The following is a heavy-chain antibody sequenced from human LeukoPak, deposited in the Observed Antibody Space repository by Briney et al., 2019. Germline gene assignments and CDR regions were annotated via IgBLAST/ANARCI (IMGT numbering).Heavy chain of an antibody. D-gene: IGHD1-26*01. CDR1: GYSFANYW. CDR3: ARGWDLFT. Sequence: GEPLKISCKGSGYSFANYWIGWVRQMPGKGLEWMGIINPGDSDTRYSPSFQGQVTFSADKSISTAYLQWSSLKASDSAMYYCARGWDLFTWGQGTLVTVSS. J-gene: IGHJ4*02. CDR2: INPGDSDT. V-gene: IGHV5-51*01.